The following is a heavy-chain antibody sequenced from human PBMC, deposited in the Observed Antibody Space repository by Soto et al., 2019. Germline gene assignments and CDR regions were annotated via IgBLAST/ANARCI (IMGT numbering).Heavy chain of an antibody. Sequence: QVQLVQSGAEVKKPGASVKVSCKASGYTFTSYGISWVRQAPGQGREWMGWISAYNGNTNYAQKLQGRVTMTTDTSTSTAYMELRSLRFVDAAVYYCASVQRRGGGTGWFDPWGQGTLVTVSS. CDR1: GYTFTSYG. CDR2: ISAYNGNT. V-gene: IGHV1-18*01. J-gene: IGHJ5*02. D-gene: IGHD1-1*01. CDR3: ASVQRRGGGTGWFDP.